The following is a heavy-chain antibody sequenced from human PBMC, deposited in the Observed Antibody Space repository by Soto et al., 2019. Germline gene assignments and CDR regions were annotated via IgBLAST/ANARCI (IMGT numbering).Heavy chain of an antibody. J-gene: IGHJ6*02. CDR3: TRAMDILTGYPSNLGYYGMDV. D-gene: IGHD3-9*01. Sequence: GGSLRLSCTASGFTFGDYAMSWFRQAPGKGLEWVGFIRSKAYGGTTEYAASVKGRFTISRDDSKSIAYLQMNSLKTEDTAVYYYTRAMDILTGYPSNLGYYGMDVWGQGXTVTVSS. V-gene: IGHV3-49*03. CDR2: IRSKAYGGTT. CDR1: GFTFGDYA.